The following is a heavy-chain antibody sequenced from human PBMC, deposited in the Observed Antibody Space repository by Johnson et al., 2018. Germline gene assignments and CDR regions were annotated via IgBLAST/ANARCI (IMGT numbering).Heavy chain of an antibody. CDR3: ARGYSSLIDYYYYMDV. V-gene: IGHV4-59*01. D-gene: IGHD2-21*01. J-gene: IGHJ6*03. CDR1: GGSISSYY. Sequence: QVQLQESGPGLVKPSETLSLTCTVSGGSISSYYWSWIRQPPGKGLEWIGYLYYSGSTNYNPSLKSRVTISVDTSKNQFSLKLSSVTAAETAVYYCARGYSSLIDYYYYMDVWGKGTTVTVSS. CDR2: LYYSGST.